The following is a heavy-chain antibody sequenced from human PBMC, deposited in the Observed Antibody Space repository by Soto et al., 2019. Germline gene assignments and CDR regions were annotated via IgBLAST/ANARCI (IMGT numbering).Heavy chain of an antibody. CDR2: IWNDGSYK. V-gene: IGHV3-33*01. J-gene: IGHJ4*02. D-gene: IGHD2-15*01. CDR1: GFTFSSYG. Sequence: QVQLVESGGGVVQPGRSLRLSCAASGFTFSSYGMHWVRQAPGKGLEWVAVIWNDGSYKYYADSVKGRFTISRDNSKNTLYLQMISLRAEDTAVYYCARGYCSGGTCYECDYWGQGTLVTVSS. CDR3: ARGYCSGGTCYECDY.